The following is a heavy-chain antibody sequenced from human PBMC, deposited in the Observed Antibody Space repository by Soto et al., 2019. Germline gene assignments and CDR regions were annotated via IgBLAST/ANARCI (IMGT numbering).Heavy chain of an antibody. J-gene: IGHJ6*02. CDR3: ARTYSSSYGMDV. V-gene: IGHV1-18*01. D-gene: IGHD6-13*01. Sequence: KGGAASVKVSCKASGYTFSSYGISWVQQAPGQGLEWMGWISAYNEDTNYAQKLQGRVTMTTDTSTSTAYMELRSLRSDDTAVYYCARTYSSSYGMDVWGQGTTVTAP. CDR2: ISAYNEDT. CDR1: GYTFSSYG.